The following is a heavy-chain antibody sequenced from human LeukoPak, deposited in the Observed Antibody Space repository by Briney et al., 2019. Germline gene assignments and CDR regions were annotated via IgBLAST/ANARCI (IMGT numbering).Heavy chain of an antibody. V-gene: IGHV3-23*01. CDR3: VRRTASDF. D-gene: IGHD2-21*02. CDR1: GFTFTSYV. Sequence: GGYLRLSCAASGFTFTSYVMSWVRQAPGKGLEWVASVGGGGDYTYYSDSVKGRFTTSRDNSENTVYLQMKSLRVEDTAVYYCVRRTASDFWGQGALVTVSS. CDR2: VGGGGDYT. J-gene: IGHJ4*02.